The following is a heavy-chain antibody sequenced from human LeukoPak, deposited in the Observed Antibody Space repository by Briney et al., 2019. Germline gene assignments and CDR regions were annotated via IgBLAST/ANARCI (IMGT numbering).Heavy chain of an antibody. Sequence: SETLSLTCTVSGGSISSYYWSWIRQPAGKGLEWIGRIYTSGSTNYSPSLKSRVTMSVDTSKNQFSLKLSSVTAADTAAYYCARNAKNYGDYRFDYWGQGTLVTVSS. CDR1: GGSISSYY. V-gene: IGHV4-4*07. D-gene: IGHD4-17*01. CDR2: IYTSGST. J-gene: IGHJ4*02. CDR3: ARNAKNYGDYRFDY.